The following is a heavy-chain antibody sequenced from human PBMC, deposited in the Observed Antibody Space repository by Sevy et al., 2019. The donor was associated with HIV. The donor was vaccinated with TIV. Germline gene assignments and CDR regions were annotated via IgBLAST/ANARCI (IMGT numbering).Heavy chain of an antibody. CDR2: IIPIFGTA. D-gene: IGHD3-10*01. Sequence: ASVKVSCKASGGTFSSYAISWVRQAPGQGLEWMGGIIPIFGTANYAKKFQGRVTITADKSTSTAYMELSSLRSEDTAVYYCARGVGSTMVRGYYYYMDVWGKGTTVTVSS. J-gene: IGHJ6*03. CDR1: GGTFSSYA. V-gene: IGHV1-69*06. CDR3: ARGVGSTMVRGYYYYMDV.